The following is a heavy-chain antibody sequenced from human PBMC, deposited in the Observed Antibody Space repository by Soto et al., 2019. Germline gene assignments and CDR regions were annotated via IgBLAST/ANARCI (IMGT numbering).Heavy chain of an antibody. CDR3: ARDSNWNGNWFDP. CDR2: INAGNGNT. Sequence: ASVKVSCKASGYTFTSYSMHWVRQAPGQRLEWMGWINAGNGNTKYSQKFRGRVTITRDTSASTAYMELSSLRSEDTAVYYCARDSNWNGNWFDPWGQGTLVTVSS. V-gene: IGHV1-3*01. J-gene: IGHJ5*02. D-gene: IGHD1-20*01. CDR1: GYTFTSYS.